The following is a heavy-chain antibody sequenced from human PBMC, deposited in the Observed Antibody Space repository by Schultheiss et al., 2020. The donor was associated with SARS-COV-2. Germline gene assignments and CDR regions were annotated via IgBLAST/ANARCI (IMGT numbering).Heavy chain of an antibody. D-gene: IGHD4-23*01. CDR1: GGSFSGYY. Sequence: SETLSLTCAVYGGSFSGYYWSWIRQPPGKGLEWIGYIYHSGSTTYNPSLKSRVTMLLDTSKNQFSLKLSSVTAADTAVYYCARERRMTTVVTSWYFDLWGRGTLVTVSS. V-gene: IGHV4-59*01. CDR2: IYHSGST. CDR3: ARERRMTTVVTSWYFDL. J-gene: IGHJ2*01.